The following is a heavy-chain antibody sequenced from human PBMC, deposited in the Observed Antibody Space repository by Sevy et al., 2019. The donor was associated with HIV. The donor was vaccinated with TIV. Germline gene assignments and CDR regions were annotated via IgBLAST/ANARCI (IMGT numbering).Heavy chain of an antibody. CDR2: ISGSGGST. D-gene: IGHD5-18*01. Sequence: GGSLRLSCAASGFTFSSYAMSWVRQAPGKGLEWVSPISGSGGSTYYADSVKGRFTISRDNSKNTLYLQMNSLRAEDTAVYYCAKSPGAGGTWIQLWLFDYWGQGTLVTVSS. V-gene: IGHV3-23*01. CDR1: GFTFSSYA. CDR3: AKSPGAGGTWIQLWLFDY. J-gene: IGHJ4*02.